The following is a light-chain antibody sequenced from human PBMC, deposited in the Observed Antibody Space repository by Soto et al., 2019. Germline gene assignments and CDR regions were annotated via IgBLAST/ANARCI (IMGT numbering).Light chain of an antibody. CDR3: SSYTSDSTHV. Sequence: QSTLTQPASVSGSPGQSITISCIGTSSDVGGYDYVSWYQQNPGKAPKLIIYDVINRPSGVSSRFSGSKSGNTASLTISGLQAEDEADDYCSSYTSDSTHVFGSGTKVTVL. J-gene: IGLJ1*01. CDR1: SSDVGGYDY. V-gene: IGLV2-14*03. CDR2: DVI.